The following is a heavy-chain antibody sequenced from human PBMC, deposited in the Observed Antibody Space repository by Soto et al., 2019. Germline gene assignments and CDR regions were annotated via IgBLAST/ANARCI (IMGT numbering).Heavy chain of an antibody. Sequence: GSGPTLVNPTQTLTLTCTFSGFSLSTSGMCVSWIRQPPGKALEWLARIDWDDDKYYSTSLKTRLTISKDTSKNQLVFTMTNMDPVDTSTYYCAWILLDSSGWRLPEYYYGMDVWGQGTTVTVSS. J-gene: IGHJ6*02. CDR2: IDWDDDK. D-gene: IGHD6-19*01. V-gene: IGHV2-70*11. CDR1: GFSLSTSGMC. CDR3: AWILLDSSGWRLPEYYYGMDV.